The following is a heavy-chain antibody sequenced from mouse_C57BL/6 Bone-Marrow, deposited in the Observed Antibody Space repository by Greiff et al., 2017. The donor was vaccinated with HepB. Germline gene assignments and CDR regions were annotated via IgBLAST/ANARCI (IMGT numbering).Heavy chain of an antibody. V-gene: IGHV1-69*01. D-gene: IGHD1-1*01. CDR1: GYTFTSYW. J-gene: IGHJ2*01. CDR3: ARLGQFITTVVARYYFDY. CDR2: IDPSDSYT. Sequence: VQLQQPGAELVMPGASVKLSCMASGYTFTSYWMHWVKQRPGQGLEWIGEIDPSDSYTNYNQKFKGKSTLTVDKSSSTAYMQLSSLTSEDSAVYYCARLGQFITTVVARYYFDYWGQGTTLTVSS.